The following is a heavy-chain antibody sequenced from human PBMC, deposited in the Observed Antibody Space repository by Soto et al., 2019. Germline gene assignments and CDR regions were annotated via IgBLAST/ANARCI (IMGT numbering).Heavy chain of an antibody. CDR3: AKRGSGSQFDY. V-gene: IGHV3-23*01. CDR2: ISGSGDST. CDR1: GFTFSSYA. J-gene: IGHJ4*02. Sequence: EVQLLESGGGLVQPGGSPRLSCAASGFTFSSYAMTWVRQAPGKGLEWVSVISGSGDSTYYADSVKGRFTISRDNSKNTLYLQMNSLRAEDTAVYYCAKRGSGSQFDYWGQGTLVTVSS. D-gene: IGHD1-26*01.